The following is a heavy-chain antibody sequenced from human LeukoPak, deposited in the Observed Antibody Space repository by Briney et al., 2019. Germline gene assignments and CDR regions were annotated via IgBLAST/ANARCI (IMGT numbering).Heavy chain of an antibody. D-gene: IGHD5-24*01. CDR3: ARDMGATIILSAFDI. CDR2: ISYDGSNK. Sequence: GGSLRLSCAASGFTFSSYSMNWVRQAPGKGLEWVAVISYDGSNKYYADSVKGRFTISRDNSKNTLYLQMNSLRAEDTAVYYCARDMGATIILSAFDIWGQGTMVTVSS. J-gene: IGHJ3*02. V-gene: IGHV3-30*03. CDR1: GFTFSSYS.